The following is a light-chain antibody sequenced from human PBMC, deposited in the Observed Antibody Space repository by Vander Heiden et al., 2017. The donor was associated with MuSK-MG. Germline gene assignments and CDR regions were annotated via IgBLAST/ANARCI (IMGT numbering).Light chain of an antibody. J-gene: IGLJ3*02. V-gene: IGLV2-23*01. Sequence: QSALTQPAAVSVSPGQSITICCHGTSSTVGNYNLVTWYQQHPGKAPKLMILDGSNRPLGVSNRFSCDNSCNTASTITSGRQVEDDADYYCCSAADSSTSRWVFGTGTKLTVL. CDR1: SSTVGNYNL. CDR2: DGS. CDR3: CSAADSSTSRWV.